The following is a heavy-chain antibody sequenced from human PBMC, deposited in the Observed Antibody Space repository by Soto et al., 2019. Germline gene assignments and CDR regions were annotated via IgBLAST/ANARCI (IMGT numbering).Heavy chain of an antibody. Sequence: EALKISWKGYGYSYTSYWIGWVRHMPGKGLEWMGIIYPGDSDTRYSPSFQGQVTISADKSISTAYLQWSSLKASDTAMYYCARQASTIFGVVKDYYYPPSITVWGQGTIFTAPS. V-gene: IGHV5-51*01. CDR3: ARQASTIFGVVKDYYYPPSITV. D-gene: IGHD3-3*01. CDR2: IYPGDSDT. CDR1: GYSYTSYW. J-gene: IGHJ6*02.